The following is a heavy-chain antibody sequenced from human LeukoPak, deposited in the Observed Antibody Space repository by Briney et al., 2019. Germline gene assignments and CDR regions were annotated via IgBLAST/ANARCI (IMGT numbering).Heavy chain of an antibody. V-gene: IGHV4-59*11. D-gene: IGHD4-17*01. Sequence: SETLSLTCAVSADSFSSHYWTWIRQSPGKGLEWIGYISYIGSTNYNPSLKGRVTISIDTSKNQFSLKLRSVTAADTAVYYCARDLVTVTKGFDIWGQGTMVSVSS. CDR1: ADSFSSHY. CDR3: ARDLVTVTKGFDI. J-gene: IGHJ3*02. CDR2: ISYIGST.